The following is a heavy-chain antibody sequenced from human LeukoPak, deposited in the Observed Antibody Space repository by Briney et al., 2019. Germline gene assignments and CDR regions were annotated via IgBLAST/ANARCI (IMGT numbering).Heavy chain of an antibody. Sequence: PGESLKISCKGSGYSFTSYWIGWVRQMPGKGLEWMGIIYPGDSDTRYSPSFQGQVTISADKSISTAYLQWSSLKASDTAMYYCARWTSQDGPKGTNYYYYMDVWGKGTTVTVSS. CDR3: ARWTSQDGPKGTNYYYYMDV. J-gene: IGHJ6*03. D-gene: IGHD5-24*01. CDR1: GYSFTSYW. CDR2: IYPGDSDT. V-gene: IGHV5-51*01.